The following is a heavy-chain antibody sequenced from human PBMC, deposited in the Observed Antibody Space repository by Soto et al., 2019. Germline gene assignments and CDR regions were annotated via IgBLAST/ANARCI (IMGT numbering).Heavy chain of an antibody. D-gene: IGHD5-18*01. V-gene: IGHV3-7*01. CDR3: ARILAIRQLWLSAFFDY. J-gene: IGHJ4*02. CDR2: IKQDGSEK. CDR1: GFTFSSYW. Sequence: EVQLVESGGGLVQPGGSLRLSCAASGFTFSSYWMSWVRQAPGKGLEGVANIKQDGSEKYYVDSVKGRFTISRDNAKNSLYLQMNSLRAEDTAVYYCARILAIRQLWLSAFFDYWGQGTLVTVSS.